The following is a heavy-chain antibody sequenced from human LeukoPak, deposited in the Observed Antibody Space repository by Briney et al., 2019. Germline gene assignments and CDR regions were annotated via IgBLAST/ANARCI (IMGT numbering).Heavy chain of an antibody. Sequence: SETLSLTCTVSGGSIGSSSYYWGWIRQPPGKGLEWIGSIYYSGSTYYNPSLKSRVTISVDTSKNQFSLKLSSVTAADTAVYYCARREWELPTDPWGQGTLVTVSS. J-gene: IGHJ5*02. V-gene: IGHV4-39*01. CDR3: ARREWELPTDP. D-gene: IGHD1-26*01. CDR2: IYYSGST. CDR1: GGSIGSSSYY.